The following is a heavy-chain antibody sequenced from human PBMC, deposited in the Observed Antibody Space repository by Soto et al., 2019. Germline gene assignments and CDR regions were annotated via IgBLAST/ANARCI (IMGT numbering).Heavy chain of an antibody. CDR3: ARVGPPSPSVIWFFDL. D-gene: IGHD2-21*01. CDR2: IIPMLAAP. V-gene: IGHV1-69*01. CDR1: GGSFRTYA. J-gene: IGHJ2*01. Sequence: QGQLVQSGAEVKKPGSSVKVSCKASGGSFRTYAINWVRQAPGQGLEWMGGIIPMLAAPTYAQKFQGRLTITADESKTTVYMELSSLTSEDTAVYYCARVGPPSPSVIWFFDLWGRGTLVTVSS.